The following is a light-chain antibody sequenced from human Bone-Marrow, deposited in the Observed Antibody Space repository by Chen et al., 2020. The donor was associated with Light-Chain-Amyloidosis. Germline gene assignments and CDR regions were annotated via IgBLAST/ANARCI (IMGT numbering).Light chain of an antibody. J-gene: IGLJ3*02. CDR3: QVWDRSSDRPV. Sequence: SYVLTQPSSVSVAPGQTATIACGGTNIGSTSVHWYQQTPGQAPLLVVYDDSDRPSGIPERLSGPNSGNTATLTISRVEAGDEADYYCQVWDRSSDRPVFGGGTKLTVL. CDR1: NIGSTS. V-gene: IGLV3-21*02. CDR2: DDS.